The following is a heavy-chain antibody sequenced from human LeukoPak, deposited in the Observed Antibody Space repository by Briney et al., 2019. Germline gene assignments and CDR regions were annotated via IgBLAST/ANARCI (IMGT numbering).Heavy chain of an antibody. CDR2: IYYSGST. V-gene: IGHV4-59*08. Sequence: KPSETLSLTCTVSGGSISTYYWSWIRQPPGNGLEWIGYIYYSGSTKYNPSLKSRVTISVDTSKNQFSLRLSSVTAADTAVYYCARHSSGWVGPNFDYWGQGTLVTVSS. CDR3: ARHSSGWVGPNFDY. J-gene: IGHJ4*02. D-gene: IGHD6-19*01. CDR1: GGSISTYY.